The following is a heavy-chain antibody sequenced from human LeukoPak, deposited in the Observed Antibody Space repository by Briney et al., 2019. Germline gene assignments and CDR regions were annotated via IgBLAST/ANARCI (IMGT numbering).Heavy chain of an antibody. J-gene: IGHJ4*02. Sequence: GGSLRLSCEGSGFTFSSYTMIWVRQAPGKGLEWLTSISSTSSYIYYADSVKGRFTISRDNSENTVYLQMNSLRAEDTAVYYCAKGGSSSFYSDYWGQGTLVTVSS. CDR1: GFTFSSYT. CDR2: ISSTSSYI. CDR3: AKGGSSSFYSDY. D-gene: IGHD6-6*01. V-gene: IGHV3-21*01.